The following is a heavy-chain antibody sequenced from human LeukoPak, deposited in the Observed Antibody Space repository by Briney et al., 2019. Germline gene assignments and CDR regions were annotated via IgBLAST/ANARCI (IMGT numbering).Heavy chain of an antibody. CDR1: GYSFTNYW. CDR3: ARRGSWSSFWFDP. Sequence: GESLKISCKGSGYSFTNYWIGWVRQMPGKGLEWMGIIYPGDSDTRYSPPFQGQVTISADKSISTAYMQWRSLKASDTAMYYCARRGSWSSFWFDPWGQGTLVTVSS. D-gene: IGHD6-13*01. J-gene: IGHJ5*02. V-gene: IGHV5-51*01. CDR2: IYPGDSDT.